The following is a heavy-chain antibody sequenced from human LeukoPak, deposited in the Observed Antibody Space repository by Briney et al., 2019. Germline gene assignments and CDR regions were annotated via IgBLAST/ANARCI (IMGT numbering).Heavy chain of an antibody. Sequence: GGSLRLSCEASGFTFSSYWMSWVRQAPGKGQEWVADIKQVGSDKYYADSVKGRFTVSRDNAKNSLYLQMNSLRGEDTAVYYCTSLRTAVPHAGEAYDIWGEGTLVTVSS. CDR2: IKQVGSDK. J-gene: IGHJ3*02. CDR3: TSLRTAVPHAGEAYDI. CDR1: GFTFSSYW. D-gene: IGHD2-2*01. V-gene: IGHV3-7*01.